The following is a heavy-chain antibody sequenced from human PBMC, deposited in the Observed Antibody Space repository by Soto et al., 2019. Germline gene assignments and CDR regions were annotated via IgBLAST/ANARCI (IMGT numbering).Heavy chain of an antibody. CDR1: GGSISTYY. V-gene: IGHV4-59*08. D-gene: IGHD2-15*01. Sequence: LPETLSLTCAVSGGSISTYYWSWIRQPPGKGLEWIGYIYDSGSTDYNPSLKSRVTISVDTSKNQFSLKLSSVTAADTAVYYCARLGGRYCSGGTCYIYWHFDLWGRGTLVTVSS. CDR3: ARLGGRYCSGGTCYIYWHFDL. J-gene: IGHJ2*01. CDR2: IYDSGST.